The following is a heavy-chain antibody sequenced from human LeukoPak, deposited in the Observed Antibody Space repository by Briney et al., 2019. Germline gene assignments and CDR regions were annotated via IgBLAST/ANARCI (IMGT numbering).Heavy chain of an antibody. CDR3: ARGDIRTEDSSGYLEYFQH. Sequence: SQTLSLTCAISGDSVSSNSAAWNWIRQSPSRGLEWLGRTYYRSKWYNDYAVSVKSRITINPDTSKNQFSLQLNSVTPEDTAVYYCARGDIRTEDSSGYLEYFQHWGQGTLVTVSS. J-gene: IGHJ1*01. V-gene: IGHV6-1*01. CDR2: TYYRSKWYN. CDR1: GDSVSSNSAA. D-gene: IGHD3-22*01.